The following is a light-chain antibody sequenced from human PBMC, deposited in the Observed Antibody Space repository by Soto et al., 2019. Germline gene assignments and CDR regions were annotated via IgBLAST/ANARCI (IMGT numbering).Light chain of an antibody. CDR2: GVS. J-gene: IGKJ1*01. CDR1: QSVSSNY. Sequence: EVGLTQSPGTLSLSPGEGATLSCWASQSVSSNYLAWYRQRPGQAPRLLIYGVSSRATGIPDRFSGSGSGTDFTLTISRLEPEDFAVCYCQQYGSSPQTFGQGTKVDIK. V-gene: IGKV3-20*01. CDR3: QQYGSSPQT.